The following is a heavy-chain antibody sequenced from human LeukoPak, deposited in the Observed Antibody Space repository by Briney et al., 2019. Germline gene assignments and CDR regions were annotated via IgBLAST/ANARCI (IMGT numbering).Heavy chain of an antibody. D-gene: IGHD1-1*01. Sequence: GGSLRLSCVASGFTFSSYSMSWVRQAPGKGLEWVSGVSGSGGSTYYADAVKGRFTISRDNSKNTVYLQMNSLRAEDTAVYFCARDVLEHPFHYWGQGTLVTVSS. CDR3: ARDVLEHPFHY. CDR1: GFTFSSYS. CDR2: VSGSGGST. J-gene: IGHJ4*02. V-gene: IGHV3-23*01.